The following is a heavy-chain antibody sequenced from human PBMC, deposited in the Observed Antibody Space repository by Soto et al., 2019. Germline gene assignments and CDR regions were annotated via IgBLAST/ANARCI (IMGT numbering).Heavy chain of an antibody. CDR3: ARVQEDDFWSGYYPYYYYGMDV. D-gene: IGHD3-3*01. V-gene: IGHV4-31*03. CDR2: IYYSGST. CDR1: GGSISSGGYY. Sequence: ASETLSLTCTVSGGSISSGGYYWSWIRQHPGKGLEWIGYIYYSGSTYYNPSLKSRVTISVDTSKNQFSLKLSSVTAADTAVYYCARVQEDDFWSGYYPYYYYGMDVWGQGTTVTVSS. J-gene: IGHJ6*02.